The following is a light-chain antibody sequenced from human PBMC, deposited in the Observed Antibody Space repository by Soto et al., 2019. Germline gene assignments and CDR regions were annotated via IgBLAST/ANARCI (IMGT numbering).Light chain of an antibody. CDR2: GVS. CDR3: SSYTAYTTLWV. CDR1: ASDIGNYNY. J-gene: IGLJ3*02. V-gene: IGLV2-14*01. Sequence: QSVLTQPASVSGSPGQSITISCTGTASDIGNYNYVSGYQLHPGKAPKLLIYGVSNRPSGVSNRFSGSKSGNAASLTISGLQAEDEADYYCSSYTAYTTLWVFGGGTKLTVL.